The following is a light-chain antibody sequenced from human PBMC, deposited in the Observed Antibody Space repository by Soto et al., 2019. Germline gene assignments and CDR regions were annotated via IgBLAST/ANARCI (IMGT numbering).Light chain of an antibody. J-gene: IGLJ1*01. Sequence: QSALTQPASVSGSPGQSIAISCTGTSSDVGGYNYVSWYQQHPGKAPKLMIHEVSNRPSGVSDRFSGSKSGNTASLTISGLQADAEADYYCSSHTSYSTRVFGTGTKLTVL. CDR3: SSHTSYSTRV. CDR2: EVS. V-gene: IGLV2-14*01. CDR1: SSDVGGYNY.